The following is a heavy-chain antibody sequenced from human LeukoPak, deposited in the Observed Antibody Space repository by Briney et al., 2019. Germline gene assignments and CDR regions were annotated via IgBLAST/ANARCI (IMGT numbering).Heavy chain of an antibody. CDR2: ISGRGGST. D-gene: IGHD6-13*01. CDR3: AKVTSAAAGTRYYGMDV. V-gene: IGHV3-23*01. CDR1: GFTFSSYA. J-gene: IGHJ6*02. Sequence: GGSLRLSCAVSGFTFSSYAMNWVRQAPGEGLEWVSAISGRGGSTYYADSVEGRFTISRDNSKNTLYLQMNSVRAEDTAVYYCAKVTSAAAGTRYYGMDVWGQGTTVTVSS.